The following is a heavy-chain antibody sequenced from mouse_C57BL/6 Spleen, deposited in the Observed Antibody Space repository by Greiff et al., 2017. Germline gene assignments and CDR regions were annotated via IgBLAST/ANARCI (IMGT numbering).Heavy chain of an antibody. J-gene: IGHJ3*01. CDR2: INSDGGST. V-gene: IGHV5-2*01. CDR1: EYEFPSHD. D-gene: IGHD2-4*01. Sequence: EVKLMESGGGLVQPGESLKLSCESNEYEFPSHDMSWVRKTPEKRLELVAAINSDGGSTYYPDTMERRFIISRNNTKKTLYLQMSRLRSEDTALDYCTRQDYDGAWFAYWGQGTLVTVSA. CDR3: TRQDYDGAWFAY.